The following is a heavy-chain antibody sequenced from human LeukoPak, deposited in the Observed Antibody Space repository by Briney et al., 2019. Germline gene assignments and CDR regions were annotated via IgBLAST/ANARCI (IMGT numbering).Heavy chain of an antibody. CDR1: GYTFTNYY. CDR3: ARSAGSSWYVFDY. CDR2: INPNSGGT. J-gene: IGHJ4*02. Sequence: ASVKVSCKASGYTFTNYYMHWVRQAPGQGLEWMGWINPNSGGTNYAQKFQGRVTMTRDTSISTAYMELSRLRSDDTAVYYCARSAGSSWYVFDYWGQGTLVTVSS. V-gene: IGHV1-2*02. D-gene: IGHD6-13*01.